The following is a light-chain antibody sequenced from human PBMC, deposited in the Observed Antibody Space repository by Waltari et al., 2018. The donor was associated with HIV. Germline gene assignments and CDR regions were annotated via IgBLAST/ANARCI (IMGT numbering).Light chain of an antibody. CDR2: NTD. V-gene: IGLV7-43*01. J-gene: IGLJ3*02. Sequence: QTVVTQEPSLTVSPGGTVTITCASSTGTVISLNYPSWFQHKPGQAPRSLIYNTDNRHSWTPDRFSGSLPGGKAALTLSGVQPEDEADYYCVIYYGGSWVFGGGTRLTVL. CDR1: TGTVISLNY. CDR3: VIYYGGSWV.